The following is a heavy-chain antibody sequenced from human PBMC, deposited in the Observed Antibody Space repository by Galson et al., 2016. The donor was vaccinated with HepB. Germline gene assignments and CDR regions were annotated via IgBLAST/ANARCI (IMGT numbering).Heavy chain of an antibody. CDR3: ARESSSWYQNWFDP. CDR1: GGSISSSVYY. CDR2: IYYSGTT. J-gene: IGHJ5*02. V-gene: IGHV4-61*05. Sequence: ETLSLTCSVSGGSISSSVYYWGWIRQSPGKGLEWIGYIYYSGTTNYNPSLRSRVTMSVDTSKNRFSLNLSSVTAADTAVYYCARESSSWYQNWFDPWGQGTLVTVSS. D-gene: IGHD6-13*01.